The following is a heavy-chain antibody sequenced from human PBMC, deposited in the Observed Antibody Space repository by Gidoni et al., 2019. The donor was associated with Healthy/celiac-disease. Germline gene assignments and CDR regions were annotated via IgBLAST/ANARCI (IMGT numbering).Heavy chain of an antibody. CDR2: IHYSGRT. CDR3: ARSRALAARPRNPFRYYDSSGYPDHFDN. D-gene: IGHD3-22*01. CDR1: GGSISSSSYY. Sequence: QLQLQESGPGLVKPSETLSLTCTVSGGSISSSSYYWGWFRQPPGQGLEWIGSIHYSGRTYYNSSLKGRVTISVDTSKNQFSLKLSSVTAADTAVYYCARSRALAARPRNPFRYYDSSGYPDHFDNWGQGTLVTVSS. J-gene: IGHJ4*02. V-gene: IGHV4-39*01.